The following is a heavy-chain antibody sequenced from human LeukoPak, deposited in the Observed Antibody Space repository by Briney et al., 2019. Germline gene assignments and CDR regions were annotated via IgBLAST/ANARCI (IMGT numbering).Heavy chain of an antibody. CDR3: ARQVVGLDGYSRDDAFDI. Sequence: SETLSLTCTVSGGSISSYYWSWIRQPPGKGLEWIGYIYYSGSTNYNPSLKSRVTISVDTSKNQFSLKLSSVTAADTAVYYCARQVVGLDGYSRDDAFDIWGQGTMVTVSS. D-gene: IGHD5-24*01. CDR2: IYYSGST. V-gene: IGHV4-59*01. CDR1: GGSISSYY. J-gene: IGHJ3*02.